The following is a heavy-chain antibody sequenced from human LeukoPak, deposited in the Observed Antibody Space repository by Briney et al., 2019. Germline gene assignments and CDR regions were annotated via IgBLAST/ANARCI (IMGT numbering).Heavy chain of an antibody. CDR2: IYTSGST. V-gene: IGHV4-4*09. CDR1: GGSISSYH. D-gene: IGHD6-13*01. CDR3: AAIAAPDAFDI. J-gene: IGHJ3*02. Sequence: SETLSLTCTVSGGSISSYHWSWIRQPPGKGLEWIGYIYTSGSTNYNPSLKSRVTISVDTSKNQFSLKLSSVTAADTAVYYCAAIAAPDAFDIWGQGTMVTVSS.